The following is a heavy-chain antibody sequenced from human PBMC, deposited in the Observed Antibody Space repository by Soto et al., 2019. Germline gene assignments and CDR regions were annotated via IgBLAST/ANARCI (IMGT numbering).Heavy chain of an antibody. Sequence: GQLVQSGAEGKKPGASVKVSCKASGYTFTGYDINWVRQATGQGLEWRGWMNPHSGNTAYAQKLQGRVTMTRNTSISTAYMELSSLRSEDTAVYYCAREKSNGMDVWGQGTTVTVSS. CDR3: AREKSNGMDV. V-gene: IGHV1-8*01. J-gene: IGHJ6*02. CDR2: MNPHSGNT. CDR1: GYTFTGYD.